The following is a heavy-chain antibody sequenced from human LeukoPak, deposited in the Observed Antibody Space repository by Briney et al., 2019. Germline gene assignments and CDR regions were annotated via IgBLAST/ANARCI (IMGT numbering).Heavy chain of an antibody. Sequence: ASVKVSCKASGYTFTSYAMHWVRQAPGQRLEWMGWINAGNGNTKYSQKFQGRVTMTTDTSTSTAYMELRSLRSDDTAVYYCARDGRLGQQWLVQINENYYYGMDVWGQGTTVTVSS. CDR3: ARDGRLGQQWLVQINENYYYGMDV. CDR1: GYTFTSYA. V-gene: IGHV1-3*01. J-gene: IGHJ6*02. CDR2: INAGNGNT. D-gene: IGHD6-19*01.